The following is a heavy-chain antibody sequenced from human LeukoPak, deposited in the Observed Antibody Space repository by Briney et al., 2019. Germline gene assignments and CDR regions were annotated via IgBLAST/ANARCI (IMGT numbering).Heavy chain of an antibody. CDR1: GGSVSSASNY. J-gene: IGHJ4*02. V-gene: IGHV4-61*01. Sequence: SETLSLTCTVSGGSVSSASNYWSWIRQPPGKGLEWIGYMYYSGSTSYNPSLKSRVTISADTSKNQFSLKLNSVTPEDTAVYYCARDYSSGSFDYWGQGTLVTVSS. CDR3: ARDYSSGSFDY. CDR2: MYYSGST. D-gene: IGHD6-19*01.